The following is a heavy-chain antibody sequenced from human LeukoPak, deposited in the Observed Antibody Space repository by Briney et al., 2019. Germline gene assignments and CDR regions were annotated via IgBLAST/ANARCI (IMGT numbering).Heavy chain of an antibody. D-gene: IGHD3-10*01. CDR3: AKGSAQYYFDS. Sequence: GGSLRLSCAASGFTFNKYAMYWVRQAPGKGLERVSAIIESGESTYYTDSVKGRFTISRDNSKNTLYLQMNSLRAEDTAFYYCAKGSAQYYFDSWGQGTLVTVSS. J-gene: IGHJ4*02. CDR1: GFTFNKYA. CDR2: IIESGEST. V-gene: IGHV3-23*01.